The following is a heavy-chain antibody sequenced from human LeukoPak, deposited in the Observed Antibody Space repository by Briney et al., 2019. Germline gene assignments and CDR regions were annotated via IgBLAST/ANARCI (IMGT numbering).Heavy chain of an antibody. D-gene: IGHD6-13*01. J-gene: IGHJ4*02. CDR2: INHSGST. CDR1: DVSFSGYY. V-gene: IGHV4-34*01. CDR3: ARVERIAAAY. Sequence: PSETLSLTCAVYDVSFSGYYLSWIRQPPGKGLEWIGEINHSGSTNYNPSLKSRVTISVDTSKNQFSLNLRSVTAADTAVYYCARVERIAAAYWGQGTLVTVSS.